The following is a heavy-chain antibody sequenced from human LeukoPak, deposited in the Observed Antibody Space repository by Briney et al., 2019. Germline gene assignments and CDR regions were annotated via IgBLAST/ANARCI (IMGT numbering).Heavy chain of an antibody. V-gene: IGHV3-74*01. J-gene: IGHJ4*02. CDR2: INSDASST. Sequence: GGSLRLSCAASGFTFSSYWMHWVRQAPGKGLVWVSRINSDASSTTYADSVKGRFTISRDNARTTLYLQMNSLRAEDTGVYYWGREKADPFLDYWAQETLAPVPS. CDR1: GFTFSSYW. D-gene: IGHD2/OR15-2a*01. CDR3: GREKADPFLDY.